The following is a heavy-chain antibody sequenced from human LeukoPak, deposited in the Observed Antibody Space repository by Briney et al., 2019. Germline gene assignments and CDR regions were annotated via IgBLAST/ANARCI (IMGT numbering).Heavy chain of an antibody. Sequence: GGSLRLSCAASGFTFSNYVMSWVRQAPGKGLEWVSTIVPGDTTTYYAASVKGRFSISRDNSKNTLYLQMNSLRAEDMAVYYCAKSLSGYYGSGSYYNNWGQGTLVTVSS. CDR2: IVPGDTTT. CDR1: GFTFSNYV. D-gene: IGHD3-10*01. CDR3: AKSLSGYYGSGSYYNN. V-gene: IGHV3-23*01. J-gene: IGHJ4*02.